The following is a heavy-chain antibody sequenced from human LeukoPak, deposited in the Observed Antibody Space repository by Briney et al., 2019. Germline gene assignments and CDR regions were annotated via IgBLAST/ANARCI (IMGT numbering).Heavy chain of an antibody. Sequence: GGSLRLSCAASGFTFRSYAMNWVRQAPGKGLEWVSSLRNAGTYIYYADSMKGRFTISRDNSKNSLYLQMNSLRAEDTAVYYCATAAWARPGARLYRGSDVCGRGPTVTVSS. J-gene: IGHJ6*04. CDR1: GFTFRSYA. CDR3: ATAAWARPGARLYRGSDV. CDR2: LRNAGTYI. D-gene: IGHD2-8*01. V-gene: IGHV3-21*01.